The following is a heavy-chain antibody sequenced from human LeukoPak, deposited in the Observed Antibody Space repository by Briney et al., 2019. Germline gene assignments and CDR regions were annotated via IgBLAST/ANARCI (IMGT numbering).Heavy chain of an antibody. CDR2: IYRSWST. D-gene: IGHD6-6*01. Sequence: SETLSLTCTVSGFSISSGYYWGWIRQPPGKGLECIGNIYRSWSTYYSPSLKSRVTISIDTSKNQFSLKLSSVTAADTAVYYCASPLYSSSHFDYWGQGALVTVSS. CDR3: ASPLYSSSHFDY. CDR1: GFSISSGYY. J-gene: IGHJ4*02. V-gene: IGHV4-38-2*02.